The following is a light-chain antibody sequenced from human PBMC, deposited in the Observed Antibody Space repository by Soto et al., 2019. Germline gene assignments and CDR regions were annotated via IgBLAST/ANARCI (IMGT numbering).Light chain of an antibody. V-gene: IGKV1-16*01. J-gene: IGKJ4*01. CDR1: QGISDY. Sequence: DIQMAQSPPSLSASVGDRVTFTCRASQGISDYLAWVQQKPGKVPKSLIYGVSTLQSGVSSRFSGSGSGTEFTLTISGLQPEDFATYYCLQYLNYPFTFGGGTKVEI. CDR3: LQYLNYPFT. CDR2: GVS.